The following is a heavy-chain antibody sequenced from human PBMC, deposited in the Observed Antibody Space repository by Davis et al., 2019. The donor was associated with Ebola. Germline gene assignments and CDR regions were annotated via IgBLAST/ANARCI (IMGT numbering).Heavy chain of an antibody. J-gene: IGHJ4*02. D-gene: IGHD5-12*01. V-gene: IGHV3-53*01. CDR1: GFTVSSNY. CDR3: APTKVGRFDY. CDR2: IYSGGST. Sequence: GESLKISCAASGFTVSSNYMSWVRQAPGKGLEWVSVIYSGGSTYYADSVKGRFTISRDNSKNTLYLQMNSLRAEDTAVYYCAPTKVGRFDYWGQGTLVTVSS.